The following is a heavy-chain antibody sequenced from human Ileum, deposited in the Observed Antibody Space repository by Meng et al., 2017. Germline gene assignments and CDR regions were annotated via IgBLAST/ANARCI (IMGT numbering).Heavy chain of an antibody. CDR1: GNSYNNYW. V-gene: IGHV5-51*01. J-gene: IGHJ4*02. D-gene: IGHD1-26*01. CDR2: IHFADSEI. CDR3: ASAVHGIASCPD. Sequence: GESLKISCKGFGNSYNNYWIGWVRQMSGKGLEWMAYIHFADSEIRYRPAFLGQVTNSADRSTSTAYLQWNSLKASDTAMYFCASAVHGIASCPDWGQGTLVTVSS.